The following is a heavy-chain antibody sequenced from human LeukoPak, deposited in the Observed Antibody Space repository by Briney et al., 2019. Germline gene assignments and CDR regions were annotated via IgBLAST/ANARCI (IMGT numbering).Heavy chain of an antibody. J-gene: IGHJ4*02. CDR3: ARGHHIAAAGTFDY. D-gene: IGHD6-13*01. CDR1: GGSFSGYY. CDR2: INHSGST. Sequence: SETLSLTCAVYGGSFSGYYWSWIRQPPGKGLEWIGEINHSGSTNYNPSLKSRVTISVDTSKNQFSLKLSSVTAADTAVYYCARGHHIAAAGTFDYWGQGTLVTVSS. V-gene: IGHV4-34*01.